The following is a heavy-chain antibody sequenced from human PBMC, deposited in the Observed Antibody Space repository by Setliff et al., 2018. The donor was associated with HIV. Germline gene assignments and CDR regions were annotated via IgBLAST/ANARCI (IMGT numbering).Heavy chain of an antibody. D-gene: IGHD6-13*01. V-gene: IGHV4-38-2*02. CDR3: ARLGRFIGPAGRFDP. Sequence: LSLTCTVSGYSISSRYYWGWIRQPPGKGLEWIGSVYHSGSTYYNPSLKSRVTISVDTSKNQFSLKLSSVTAADTAVYYCARLGRFIGPAGRFDPWGQGTLVTVSS. CDR1: GYSISSRYY. CDR2: VYHSGST. J-gene: IGHJ5*02.